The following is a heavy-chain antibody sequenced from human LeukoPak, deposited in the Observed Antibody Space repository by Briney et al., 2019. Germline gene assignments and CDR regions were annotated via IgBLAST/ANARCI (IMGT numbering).Heavy chain of an antibody. CDR2: IYTSGST. CDR3: ARTLGPPYYYGSGSYDFDY. D-gene: IGHD3-10*01. CDR1: GSPISSYY. J-gene: IGHJ4*02. Sequence: KPSETLSLTCTVSGSPISSYYWSWIRQPAGKGLEWIGRIYTSGSTNYNPSLKSRVTMSVDTSKNQFSLKLSSVTAADTAVYYCARTLGPPYYYGSGSYDFDYWGQGTLVTVSS. V-gene: IGHV4-4*07.